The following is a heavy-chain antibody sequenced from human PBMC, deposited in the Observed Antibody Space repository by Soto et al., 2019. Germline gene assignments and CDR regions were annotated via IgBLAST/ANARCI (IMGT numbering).Heavy chain of an antibody. V-gene: IGHV4-59*12. CDR2: IYYSGST. Sequence: SETLSLTCTVSGGSISSYYWSWIRQPPGKGLEWIGYIYYSGSTYYNPSLKSRVTISVDTSKNQFSLKLSSVTAADTAVYYCARDSVSCISTSCYALNWFDPWGQGTLVTVS. J-gene: IGHJ5*02. CDR1: GGSISSYY. D-gene: IGHD2-2*01. CDR3: ARDSVSCISTSCYALNWFDP.